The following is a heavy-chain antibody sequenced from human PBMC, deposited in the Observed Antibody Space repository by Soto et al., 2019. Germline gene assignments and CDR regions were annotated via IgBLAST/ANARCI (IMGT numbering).Heavy chain of an antibody. D-gene: IGHD4-17*01. CDR3: ARDNGDYGDFFDY. CDR2: ISSSSSYI. J-gene: IGHJ4*01. CDR1: GFTFSTYS. V-gene: IGHV3-21*01. Sequence: LRLSCAASGFTFSTYSMNWVRQAPGKGLEWVSAISSSSSYIYYADSVKGRFTISRDNAKNSLYLQMNSLRAEDTAVYYCARDNGDYGDFFDYWGQGTLVTVSS.